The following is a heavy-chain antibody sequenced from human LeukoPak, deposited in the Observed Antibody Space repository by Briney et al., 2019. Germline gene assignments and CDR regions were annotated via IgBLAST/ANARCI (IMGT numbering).Heavy chain of an antibody. V-gene: IGHV1-2*06. CDR2: INPNSGGT. CDR3: AREYSSGWYYFDY. CDR1: GYTFTGYY. Sequence: ASVKVSCKASGYTFTGYYMHWVRQAPGQGLEWMGRINPNSGGTNYAQKFQGRVTMTRDTSISTAYMELSRLRSDDTAVYYCAREYSSGWYYFDYWAREPWSPSPQ. J-gene: IGHJ4*02. D-gene: IGHD6-19*01.